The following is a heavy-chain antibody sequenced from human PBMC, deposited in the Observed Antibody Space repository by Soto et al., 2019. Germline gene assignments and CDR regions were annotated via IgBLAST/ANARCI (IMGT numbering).Heavy chain of an antibody. D-gene: IGHD4-17*01. CDR3: SRVVGYYGDYPKFDY. CDR1: GSSISPYY. Sequence: SETLSLTCFVSGSSISPYYWTWIRQAPGKGLEWIGNIYYSGSTNYNPSLKSRVTISVDPSKKQFSLKLTSVTAADTAVYYCSRVVGYYGDYPKFDYWGQGTRVTVSS. V-gene: IGHV4-59*01. CDR2: IYYSGST. J-gene: IGHJ4*02.